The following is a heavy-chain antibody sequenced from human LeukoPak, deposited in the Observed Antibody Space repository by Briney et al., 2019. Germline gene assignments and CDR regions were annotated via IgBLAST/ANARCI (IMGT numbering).Heavy chain of an antibody. CDR1: GGSIISSSYY. Sequence: NSSETLSLTCTVSGGSIISSSYYWGWIRQPPGKGLEWIGSIFYSGGTYYNPSLKSRVTISVDTSKNQFSLKLSSVTAADTAVYYCARHSSEGVYGGKPPDYWGQGTLVTVSS. CDR3: ARHSSEGVYGGKPPDY. V-gene: IGHV4-39*01. J-gene: IGHJ4*02. CDR2: IFYSGGT. D-gene: IGHD4-23*01.